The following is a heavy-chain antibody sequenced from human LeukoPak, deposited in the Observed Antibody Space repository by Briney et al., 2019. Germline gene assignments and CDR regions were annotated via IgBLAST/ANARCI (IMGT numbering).Heavy chain of an antibody. CDR3: ARHGSWYNYFDP. Sequence: KPSETLSLTCTVSDDSITSSYWSWIRQAPGTGLEWIGYSSNSGVSNYKPSLRGRVTMSVDTSKNQFSLMLSSVTAADTAVYYCARHGSWYNYFDPWGQGTLVIVSS. CDR2: SSNSGVS. CDR1: DDSITSSY. D-gene: IGHD3-10*01. V-gene: IGHV4-59*01. J-gene: IGHJ5*02.